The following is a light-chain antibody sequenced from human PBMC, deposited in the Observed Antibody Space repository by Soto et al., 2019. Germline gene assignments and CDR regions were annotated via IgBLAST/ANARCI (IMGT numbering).Light chain of an antibody. Sequence: MLTQPHSVSASPGKTVTISCTRSSGSIASDYVQWYQQRPGSAPTTVIYEDDQRPSGVPARFSGSIDRSSNSASLSISGLKTEDEADYYCQSYDSSSQVFGGGTKLTVL. CDR3: QSYDSSSQV. V-gene: IGLV6-57*03. J-gene: IGLJ3*02. CDR1: SGSIASDY. CDR2: EDD.